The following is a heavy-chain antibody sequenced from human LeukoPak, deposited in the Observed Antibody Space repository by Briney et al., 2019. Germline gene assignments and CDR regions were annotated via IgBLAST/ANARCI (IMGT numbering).Heavy chain of an antibody. V-gene: IGHV3-23*01. CDR3: VGAIYYDSSGPFFDY. CDR2: ISGSGGST. CDR1: GFTFSSYA. Sequence: GGPLRLSCAASGFTFSSYAMSWVRQAPGKGLEWVSAISGSGGSTYYADSVKGRFTISRDNSKNTLYLQMNSLRAEDTAVYYCVGAIYYDSSGPFFDYWGQGTLVTVSS. D-gene: IGHD3-22*01. J-gene: IGHJ4*02.